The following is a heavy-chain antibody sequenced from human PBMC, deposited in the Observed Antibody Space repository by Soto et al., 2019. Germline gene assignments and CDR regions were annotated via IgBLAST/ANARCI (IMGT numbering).Heavy chain of an antibody. CDR3: AKSVAVPGAHIDY. J-gene: IGHJ4*02. CDR2: VYYTGST. D-gene: IGHD6-19*01. CDR1: GGSISGSY. V-gene: IGHV4-59*01. Sequence: SETLSLTCSVSGGSISGSYWSWIRQSPGKGLEWLGYVYYTGSTNYSPSLRSRVSISVDTSKNEFSLRLSSVTAADTAVYFCAKSVAVPGAHIDYWGQGTQVTVSS.